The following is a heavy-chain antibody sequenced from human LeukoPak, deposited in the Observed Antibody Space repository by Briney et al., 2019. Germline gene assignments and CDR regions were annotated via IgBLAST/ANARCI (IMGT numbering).Heavy chain of an antibody. V-gene: IGHV4-30-4*01. J-gene: IGHJ4*02. Sequence: PSQTLSLTCTVSGGSISSGDYYWSWIRQPPGKGLEWIGYIYYSGSTYYNPSLKSRVTISVDTSKNQFSLRLSSVTAADTAVYYCARDDDGDFFFDSWGQGTLVTVSS. CDR2: IYYSGST. D-gene: IGHD4-17*01. CDR3: ARDDDGDFFFDS. CDR1: GGSISSGDYY.